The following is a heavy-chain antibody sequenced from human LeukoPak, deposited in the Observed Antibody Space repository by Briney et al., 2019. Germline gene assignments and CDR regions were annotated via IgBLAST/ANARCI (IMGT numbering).Heavy chain of an antibody. V-gene: IGHV3-48*03. CDR1: GFTFSSYE. D-gene: IGHD3-22*01. J-gene: IGHJ4*02. CDR2: ISSSGSTI. CDR3: ARVKYYYDSSGSKPTYDY. Sequence: PGGSLRLSCAVSGFTFSSYEMNWVRQAPGKGLEWVSYISSSGSTIYYADSVKGRFTISRDNAKNSLYLQMNSLRAEDTAVYYCARVKYYYDSSGSKPTYDYWGQGTLVTVSS.